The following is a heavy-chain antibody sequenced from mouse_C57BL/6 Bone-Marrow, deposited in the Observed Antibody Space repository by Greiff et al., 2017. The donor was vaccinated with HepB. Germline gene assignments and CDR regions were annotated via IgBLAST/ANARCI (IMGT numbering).Heavy chain of an antibody. J-gene: IGHJ3*01. CDR3: ARGEARPGEFAY. Sequence: QVQLQQSGAELARPGASVKMSCKASGYTFTSYTMHWVKQRPGQGLEWIGYINPSSGYTKYNQKFKDKATLTADKSSSTAYMQLSSLTSEDSAVYYCARGEARPGEFAYWGKGTLVTVSA. V-gene: IGHV1-4*01. CDR2: INPSSGYT. CDR1: GYTFTSYT.